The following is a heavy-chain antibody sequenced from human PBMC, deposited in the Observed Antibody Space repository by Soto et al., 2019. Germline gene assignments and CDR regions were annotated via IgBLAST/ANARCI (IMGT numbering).Heavy chain of an antibody. Sequence: TGGSLRLSCAASGFTFSRYWMSWVRQAPGKGLEWVANIKQDGSEKYYVDSVKGRFTISRDNAKNLLYLQMNSLRAEDTAVYYCARAPLYYYDTSGYYYGFDYWGQGTLVTVSS. CDR2: IKQDGSEK. V-gene: IGHV3-7*05. CDR3: ARAPLYYYDTSGYYYGFDY. J-gene: IGHJ4*02. CDR1: GFTFSRYW. D-gene: IGHD3-22*01.